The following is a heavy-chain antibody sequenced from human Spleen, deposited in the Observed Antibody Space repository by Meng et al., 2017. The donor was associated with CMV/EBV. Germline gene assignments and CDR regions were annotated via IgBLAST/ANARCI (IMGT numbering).Heavy chain of an antibody. CDR3: ARDLGDGYTKEGDEGAFDI. J-gene: IGHJ3*02. D-gene: IGHD5-24*01. Sequence: CAAWHWIRQSPSRGLEWLGRTSYRSKWYNDYAVSVTSRITINPDTSKNQFSLQLNSVTPEDTAVYYCARDLGDGYTKEGDEGAFDIWGQGTMVTVSS. V-gene: IGHV6-1*01. CDR2: TSYRSKWYN. CDR1: CAA.